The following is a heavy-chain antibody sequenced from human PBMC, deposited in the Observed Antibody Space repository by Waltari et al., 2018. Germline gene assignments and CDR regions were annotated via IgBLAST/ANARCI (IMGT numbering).Heavy chain of an antibody. Sequence: EVQLVESGGGLVKPGGSLRLSCAASGFTFSNAWMSWVRQAPGKGLEWVGRIKSKTDGGTTDYAAPVKGRFTISRDDSKNTLYLQMNSLKTEDTAVYYCTTDPDQCDDFDYWGQGTLVTVSS. J-gene: IGHJ4*02. CDR3: TTDPDQCDDFDY. CDR2: IKSKTDGGTT. V-gene: IGHV3-15*01. CDR1: GFTFSNAW. D-gene: IGHD3-16*01.